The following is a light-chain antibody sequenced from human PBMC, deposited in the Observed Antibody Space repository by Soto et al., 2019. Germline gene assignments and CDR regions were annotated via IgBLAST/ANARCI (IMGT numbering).Light chain of an antibody. CDR3: QTWGTGGHVV. J-gene: IGLJ2*01. V-gene: IGLV4-69*01. Sequence: QSVLTQSPSASASLGASVKLTCTLSSGHSSYAIAWHQQQPAKGPRYLMKLNSDGSHSKGDGIPDRFSGSSSGAERYLTISSLQSEDEADYYCQTWGTGGHVVFGGVTKLTVL. CDR2: LNSDGSH. CDR1: SGHSSYA.